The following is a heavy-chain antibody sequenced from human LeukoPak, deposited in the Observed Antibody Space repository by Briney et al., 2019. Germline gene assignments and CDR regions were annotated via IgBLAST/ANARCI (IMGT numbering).Heavy chain of an antibody. D-gene: IGHD6-19*01. CDR3: AKDGYSSGLYYFDY. CDR2: ISWNSGSI. Sequence: GRSLRLSCAASGFTFDDYAMHWVRQAPGKGLEWVSGISWNSGSIGYADSVKGRFTISRDNAKNSLYLQMNSLRAEDMALYYCAKDGYSSGLYYFDYWGQGTLVTVSS. V-gene: IGHV3-9*03. J-gene: IGHJ4*02. CDR1: GFTFDDYA.